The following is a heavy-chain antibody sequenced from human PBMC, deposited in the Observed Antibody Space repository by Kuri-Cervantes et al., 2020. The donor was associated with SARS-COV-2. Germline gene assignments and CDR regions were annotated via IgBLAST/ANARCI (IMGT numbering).Heavy chain of an antibody. D-gene: IGHD6-19*01. CDR1: GYSISSGYY. CDR2: IYHSGST. V-gene: IGHV4-38-2*01. Sequence: ESLKISCAVSGYSISSGYYWGWIRQPPGKGLEWIGSIYHSGSTYYNPSLKSRVTISVDTSKNHFSLKLSSVTAADTAVYYCARVAVAGSTFFDYWGQGTLVTVSS. CDR3: ARVAVAGSTFFDY. J-gene: IGHJ4*02.